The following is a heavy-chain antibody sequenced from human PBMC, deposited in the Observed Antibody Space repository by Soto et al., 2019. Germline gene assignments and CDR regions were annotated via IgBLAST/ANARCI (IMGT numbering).Heavy chain of an antibody. CDR3: AKDRGHLAVAAITGGGDFDK. CDR2: ISYNGNNQ. CDR1: GFTLSSYG. J-gene: IGHJ3*02. Sequence: QVQLVESGGGVVQPGTSLRLSCAASGFTLSSYGMHWVRQAPGKGLEWVAVISYNGNNQYYADSVRGRFTISRDNSKSTLYRQMNSLRAEDTAVYYCAKDRGHLAVAAITGGGDFDKWGQGTVVTVSS. D-gene: IGHD6-19*01. V-gene: IGHV3-30*18.